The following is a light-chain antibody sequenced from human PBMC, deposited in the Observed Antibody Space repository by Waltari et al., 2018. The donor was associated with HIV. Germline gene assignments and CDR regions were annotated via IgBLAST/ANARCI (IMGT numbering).Light chain of an antibody. Sequence: DIVMTQSPLSLSVPFCGTASISCKSTQRLQHSDGHTYLDWYFQKPGQSPQLLLFLVTNRASGVPDRFSGSTSGRDFTLQISAVEADDAGIYYCMQGLQTPYTFGQGTRLEIK. CDR2: LVT. CDR1: QRLQHSDGHTY. CDR3: MQGLQTPYT. J-gene: IGKJ2*01. V-gene: IGKV2-28*01.